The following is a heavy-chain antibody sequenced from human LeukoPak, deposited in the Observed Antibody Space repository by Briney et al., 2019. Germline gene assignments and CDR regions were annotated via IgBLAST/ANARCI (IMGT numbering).Heavy chain of an antibody. J-gene: IGHJ3*02. V-gene: IGHV3-53*01. D-gene: IGHD6-13*01. Sequence: GGSLRLSCAASGLTVSSNHMSWVRQAPGKGLEWVSLIYSGGSTSYADSVKGRFTISRDNSENTLYLQMNSLRAEDTAVYYCARGTTAAAYAFDIWGQGTMVTVSS. CDR3: ARGTTAAAYAFDI. CDR2: IYSGGST. CDR1: GLTVSSNH.